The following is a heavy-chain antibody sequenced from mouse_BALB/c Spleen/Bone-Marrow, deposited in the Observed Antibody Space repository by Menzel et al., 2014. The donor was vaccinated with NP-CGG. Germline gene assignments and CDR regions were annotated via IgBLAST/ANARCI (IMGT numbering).Heavy chain of an antibody. CDR2: IRSKSNNYAT. Sequence: EVQVMESGGGLVQPKGSLKLSCAASGFTFNTYAMNWVRQAPGKGLEWVARIRSKSNNYATYYADSVKDRFTISRDDSQSMLYLQMNNLKTEDTAMYYCVRGIHYYDYYYFDVWGAGTTVTVSS. D-gene: IGHD1-2*01. CDR1: GFTFNTYA. V-gene: IGHV10-1*02. J-gene: IGHJ1*01. CDR3: VRGIHYYDYYYFDV.